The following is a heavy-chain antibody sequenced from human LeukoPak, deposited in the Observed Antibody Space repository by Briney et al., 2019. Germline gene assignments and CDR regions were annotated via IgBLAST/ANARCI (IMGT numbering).Heavy chain of an antibody. D-gene: IGHD6-19*01. CDR2: ISGSGGST. CDR3: AKDLPGIAVAGTEMY. V-gene: IGHV3-23*01. Sequence: PGGSLRLSCAASGFAFSSYAMTWVRQAPGKGLEWVSGISGSGGSTYYADSVKGRLTISRDNSKNTLYLEMNSLRAEDTAVYCCAKDLPGIAVAGTEMYWGQGTLVTVSS. CDR1: GFAFSSYA. J-gene: IGHJ4*02.